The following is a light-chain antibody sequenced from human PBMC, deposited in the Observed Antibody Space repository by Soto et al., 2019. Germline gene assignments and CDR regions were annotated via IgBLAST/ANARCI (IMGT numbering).Light chain of an antibody. CDR2: GAS. CDR3: QQYKNWPPIT. J-gene: IGKJ5*01. V-gene: IGKV3-15*01. Sequence: EIMMTQSPPTLSVSPGERAILSCRASQSVSSSLAWYQQKPGQAPRLLIYGASTRATGTPARFSGSGSGTEFTLTISSLQSEDFAVYFCQQYKNWPPITFGQGTRLEIK. CDR1: QSVSSS.